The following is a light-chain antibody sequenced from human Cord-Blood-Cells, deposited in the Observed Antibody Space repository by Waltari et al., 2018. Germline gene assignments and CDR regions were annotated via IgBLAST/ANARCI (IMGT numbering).Light chain of an antibody. CDR1: SSDVGGYNY. CDR3: SSYTSSSTFVV. J-gene: IGLJ2*01. Sequence: QSALTQPASVSGSPGQSITISCPGTSSDVGGYNYVSWYQQHPGKAPKLMISDVSKRPSGVSNRFSGSKSGNTASLTISGLQAEDEDDYYCSSYTSSSTFVVFGGGTKLTVL. CDR2: DVS. V-gene: IGLV2-14*01.